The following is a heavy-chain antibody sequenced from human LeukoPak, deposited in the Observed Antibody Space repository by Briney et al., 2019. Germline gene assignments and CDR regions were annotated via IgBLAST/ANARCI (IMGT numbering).Heavy chain of an antibody. CDR2: IYSGGST. J-gene: IGHJ4*02. Sequence: GGSLRLSCAASGFTVSSNYMSWVRQAPGKGLEWVSVIYSGGSTYYADSVKGRFTISRDNSKNTLYLQMNSLRAEDMAVYYCASLTYYDFWSGSYPNDYWGQGTLVTVSS. CDR1: GFTVSSNY. CDR3: ASLTYYDFWSGSYPNDY. D-gene: IGHD3-3*01. V-gene: IGHV3-66*02.